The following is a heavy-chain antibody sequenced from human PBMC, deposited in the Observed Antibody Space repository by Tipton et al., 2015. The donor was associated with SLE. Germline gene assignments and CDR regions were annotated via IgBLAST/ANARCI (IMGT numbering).Heavy chain of an antibody. CDR3: ARVYGVANHDP. V-gene: IGHV4-34*01. J-gene: IGHJ5*02. CDR1: GGSISSYY. D-gene: IGHD5/OR15-5a*01. CDR2: INHSGST. Sequence: LRLSCTVSGGSISSYYWSWIRQPPGKGLEWIGGINHSGSTNYNPSLKSRVTISVDTSKNQFSLKLSSVTAADTAVYYCARVYGVANHDPWGQGTLVTVSS.